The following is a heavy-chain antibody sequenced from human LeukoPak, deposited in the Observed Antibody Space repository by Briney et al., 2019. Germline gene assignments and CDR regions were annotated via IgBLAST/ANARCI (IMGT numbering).Heavy chain of an antibody. CDR2: ITTTGRTI. CDR1: EFAFSDYY. V-gene: IGHV3-11*01. Sequence: PGGSLRLSCAASEFAFSDYYMSWICQAPGKGLEWVAHITTTGRTIFYADSVKGRFTISRDNANNSLYLEMSSLRAEDTAVYYCARDRRPYNSDAFDIWGQGTMVTVSS. J-gene: IGHJ3*02. CDR3: ARDRRPYNSDAFDI. D-gene: IGHD1-20*01.